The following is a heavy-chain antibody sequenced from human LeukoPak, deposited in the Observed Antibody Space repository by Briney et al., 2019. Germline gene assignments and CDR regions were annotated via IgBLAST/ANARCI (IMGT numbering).Heavy chain of an antibody. V-gene: IGHV1-69*06. CDR1: GGTFSSYD. CDR3: ARATQPYSSGWYGYYYYYMDV. CDR2: IMPMFGKA. D-gene: IGHD6-19*01. Sequence: GASVKVSCKASGGTFSSYDISWVRQAPGQGLEWMGGIMPMFGKANYAQKFQGRVTTTADKATSTAYMELSSLRSEDTAVYYCARATQPYSSGWYGYYYYYMDVWGKGTTVTVSS. J-gene: IGHJ6*03.